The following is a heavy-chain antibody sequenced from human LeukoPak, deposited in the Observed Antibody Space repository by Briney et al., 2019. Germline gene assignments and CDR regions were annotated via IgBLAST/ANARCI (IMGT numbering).Heavy chain of an antibody. J-gene: IGHJ5*02. D-gene: IGHD2-2*01. Sequence: SETLSLTCTVSGGSISSYYWSWIRQPPGKGLEWIGEINHSGSTNYNPSLKSRVTISVDTSKNQFSLKLSSVTAADTAVYYCARESPFQSDSSTSCYRGWFDPWGQGTLVTVSS. CDR1: GGSISSYY. CDR2: INHSGST. V-gene: IGHV4-34*01. CDR3: ARESPFQSDSSTSCYRGWFDP.